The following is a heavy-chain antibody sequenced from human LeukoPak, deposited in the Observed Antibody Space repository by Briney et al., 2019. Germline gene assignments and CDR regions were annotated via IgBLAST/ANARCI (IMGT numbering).Heavy chain of an antibody. CDR2: ISGSGGST. D-gene: IGHD3-22*01. CDR1: GFTFSSYG. Sequence: GGSLRLSCAASGFTFSSYGMSWVRQAPGKGLEWVSAISGSGGSTYYADSVKGRFTISRDNSKNTLYLQMNSLRAEDTAVYYCAKDYYYDSSGYYTYYFDYWGQGTLVTVSS. J-gene: IGHJ4*02. V-gene: IGHV3-23*01. CDR3: AKDYYYDSSGYYTYYFDY.